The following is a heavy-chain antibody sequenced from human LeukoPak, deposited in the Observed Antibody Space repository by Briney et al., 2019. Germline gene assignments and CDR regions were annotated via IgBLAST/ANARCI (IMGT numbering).Heavy chain of an antibody. D-gene: IGHD6-19*01. J-gene: IGHJ4*02. V-gene: IGHV1-69*13. Sequence: HRASVTVSCKASGGTFSSYAISWVRQAPGQGLEWMGGIIPIFGTANYAQKFQGRVTITADESTSTAYMELSSLRSEDTAVYYCAKDGYSSGTRGGEDYFDYWGQGTLVTVSS. CDR1: GGTFSSYA. CDR3: AKDGYSSGTRGGEDYFDY. CDR2: IIPIFGTA.